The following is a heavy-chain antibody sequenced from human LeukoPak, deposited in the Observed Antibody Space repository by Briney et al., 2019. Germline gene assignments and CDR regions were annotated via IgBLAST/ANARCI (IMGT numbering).Heavy chain of an antibody. CDR1: GFTFSSYG. V-gene: IGHV3-30*18. Sequence: QPGGSLRLSCAASGFTFSSYGMHWVRQAPGKGLEWVAVISYDGSNKYYADSVKGRFTISRDNSKNTLYLQMNSLRAEDTAVYYCAKDGDSGSESAFDYWGQGTLVTVSS. CDR3: AKDGDSGSESAFDY. D-gene: IGHD1-26*01. CDR2: ISYDGSNK. J-gene: IGHJ4*02.